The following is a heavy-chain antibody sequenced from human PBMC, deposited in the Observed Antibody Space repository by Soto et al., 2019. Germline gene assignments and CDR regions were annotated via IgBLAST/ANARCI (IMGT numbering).Heavy chain of an antibody. D-gene: IGHD3-22*01. CDR3: ARDPWDYYDSTYFDY. J-gene: IGHJ4*02. CDR2: ISAYNGNT. CDR1: SYTVSISV. Sequence: ATAKIRGRAYSYTVSISVIKRVRKTTGQGLEWMGWISAYNGNTNYAQKLQGRVTMTTDTSTSTAYMELRSLRSDDTAVYYCARDPWDYYDSTYFDYWGQGTLVTVSS. V-gene: IGHV1-18*01.